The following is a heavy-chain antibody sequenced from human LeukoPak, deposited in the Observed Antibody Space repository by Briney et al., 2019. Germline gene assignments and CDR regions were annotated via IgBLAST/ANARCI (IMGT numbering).Heavy chain of an antibody. V-gene: IGHV3-7*01. D-gene: IGHD5-24*01. Sequence: GGSLRLSCAASGFTFRTYWMSWIRQAPGNEPEWVADINQDGSAEYYLQSLQGRLTASRDNAKNAGFLKMTYLRADERVGYYFARWEMERERNAFDFWGQGTVVIVSS. CDR2: INQDGSAE. J-gene: IGHJ3*01. CDR1: GFTFRTYW. CDR3: ARWEMERERNAFDF.